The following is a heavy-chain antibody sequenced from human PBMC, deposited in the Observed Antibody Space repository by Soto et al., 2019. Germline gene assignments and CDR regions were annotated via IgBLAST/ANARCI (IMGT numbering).Heavy chain of an antibody. CDR3: ARSYGSGTPLPFFDY. Sequence: GESLKISCKGSGYSFTNYWINWVRQMPGKGLEWMGKIDPRDSYTNYSPSFQGQVTISVDKSINTAYLEWSSVKASDTAIFYCARSYGSGTPLPFFDYWGQGALVTVSS. CDR2: IDPRDSYT. D-gene: IGHD3-10*01. V-gene: IGHV5-10-1*04. CDR1: GYSFTNYW. J-gene: IGHJ4*02.